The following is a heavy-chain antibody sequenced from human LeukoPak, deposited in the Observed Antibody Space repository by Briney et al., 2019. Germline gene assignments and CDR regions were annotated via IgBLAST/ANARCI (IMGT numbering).Heavy chain of an antibody. CDR2: INHSGST. D-gene: IGHD2-21*02. J-gene: IGHJ4*02. Sequence: SETLSLTCTVSGGSISSYYWSWIRQPPGKGLEWIGEINHSGSTNYNPSLKSRVTISVDTSKNQFSPRLSSVTAADTAVYYCARGGFYCGGDCYVDYWGQGTLVTVSS. V-gene: IGHV4-34*01. CDR3: ARGGFYCGGDCYVDY. CDR1: GGSISSYY.